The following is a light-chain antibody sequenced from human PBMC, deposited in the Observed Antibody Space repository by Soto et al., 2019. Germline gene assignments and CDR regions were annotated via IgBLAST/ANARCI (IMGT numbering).Light chain of an antibody. V-gene: IGKV3-11*01. CDR2: DAS. Sequence: IVRTKSLASLSVSPGERASLSCRASQIVGNFLACYQQKPCQAPRLLLYDASNRATDIPARFSGSGSGTAFTLTISSLEPADFAVYYCQQRSNWPPFTFGQGTRLEIK. J-gene: IGKJ5*01. CDR1: QIVGNF. CDR3: QQRSNWPPFT.